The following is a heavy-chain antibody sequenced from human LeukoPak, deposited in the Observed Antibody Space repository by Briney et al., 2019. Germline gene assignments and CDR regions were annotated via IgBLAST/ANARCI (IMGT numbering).Heavy chain of an antibody. D-gene: IGHD2-2*01. V-gene: IGHV4-31*03. CDR1: GGSISSGGYY. CDR2: IYYSGST. CDR3: ARGLYLSYYYYGMDV. Sequence: SSQTLSPTCTVSGGSISSGGYYWSWIRQHPGKGLEWIGYIYYSGSTYYNPSLKSRVTISVDTSKNQFSLKLSSVTAADTAVYYCARGLYLSYYYYGMDVWGQGTTVTVSS. J-gene: IGHJ6*02.